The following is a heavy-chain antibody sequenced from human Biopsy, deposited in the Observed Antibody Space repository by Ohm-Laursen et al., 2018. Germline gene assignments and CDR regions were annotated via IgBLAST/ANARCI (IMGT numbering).Heavy chain of an antibody. Sequence: TLSLTCTVSGGSLSSYSWSWIRQPAGKGLEWIGQIYTSGITNYNPSLKSRVTMSVDTSKNKFSLRVSSVTAEDTAVYYCARDGEANYCKHGVCPSDFWGQGTLVTVSS. CDR2: IYTSGIT. D-gene: IGHD2-8*01. V-gene: IGHV4-4*07. CDR1: GGSLSSYS. CDR3: ARDGEANYCKHGVCPSDF. J-gene: IGHJ4*02.